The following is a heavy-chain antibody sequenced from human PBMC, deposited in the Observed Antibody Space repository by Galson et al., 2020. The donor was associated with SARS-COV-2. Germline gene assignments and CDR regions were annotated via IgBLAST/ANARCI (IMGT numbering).Heavy chain of an antibody. J-gene: IGHJ1*01. Sequence: SQTLSLTCTVSGDSISSPRFYWGWVRQPPGKGLEWLGSVYYSGTTYYNPSLKSRVTIFMDTTGNQFSLKLTSVTATDTSVYYCARHERGVAAPFLHWGPGTLVIVSS. CDR1: GDSISSPRFY. CDR3: ARHERGVAAPFLH. D-gene: IGHD3-3*01. CDR2: VYYSGTT. V-gene: IGHV4-39*01.